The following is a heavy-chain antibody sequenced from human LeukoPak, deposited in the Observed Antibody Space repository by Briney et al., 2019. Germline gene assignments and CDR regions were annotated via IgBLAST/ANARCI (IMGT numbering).Heavy chain of an antibody. V-gene: IGHV3-74*01. Sequence: GGSLRLSCTASGFSLDSNWMHWVRQAPGKGLSWISFVNTDGSSKAYADSVKGRFTIYRDNAKNTLYLQMNGLRDEDTAVYYCARDHDSVPDYWGQETLLTVSS. J-gene: IGHJ4*02. D-gene: IGHD3-16*01. CDR3: ARDHDSVPDY. CDR2: VNTDGSSK. CDR1: GFSLDSNW.